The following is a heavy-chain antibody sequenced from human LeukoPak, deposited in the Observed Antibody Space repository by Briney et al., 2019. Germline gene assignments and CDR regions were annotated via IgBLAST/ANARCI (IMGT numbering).Heavy chain of an antibody. CDR3: AREVREQLVPYGMDV. V-gene: IGHV1-2*04. D-gene: IGHD6-6*01. Sequence: ASVKVSCTASGYTFTGYYMHWVRQAPGHGLEWMGWINPNSGGTNYAQKFQGWVTMTRDTSISTAYMELSRLRSDDTAVYYCAREVREQLVPYGMDVWGQGTTVTVSS. CDR1: GYTFTGYY. CDR2: INPNSGGT. J-gene: IGHJ6*02.